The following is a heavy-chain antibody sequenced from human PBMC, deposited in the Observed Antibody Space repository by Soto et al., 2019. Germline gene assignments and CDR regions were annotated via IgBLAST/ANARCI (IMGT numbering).Heavy chain of an antibody. V-gene: IGHV3-23*01. D-gene: IGHD3-9*01. CDR1: GFTFSSYA. Sequence: GGSLRLSCAASGFTFSSYAMSWVRQAPGKGLEWVSAISGSGGSTYYADSVKGRFTISRDNSKNTLYLQMNSLRAEDTAVYYCAKSGGGHEIKYFDYGNYYYGMDVWGQGTTVTVSS. CDR3: AKSGGGHEIKYFDYGNYYYGMDV. CDR2: ISGSGGST. J-gene: IGHJ6*02.